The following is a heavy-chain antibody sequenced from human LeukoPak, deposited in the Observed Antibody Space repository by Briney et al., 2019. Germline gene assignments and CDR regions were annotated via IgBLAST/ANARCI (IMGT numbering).Heavy chain of an antibody. J-gene: IGHJ4*02. CDR2: INPNSGGT. CDR1: GYTFTGYY. V-gene: IGHV1-2*02. D-gene: IGHD6-13*01. CDR3: ARGLGLNVAAPLDY. Sequence: GASVKVSSKASGYTFTGYYMHWVRPAPGQGLEWMGWINPNSGGTNYAQKFQGRVTMTTDTSTSTAYMELRSLRSDDTAVYYCARGLGLNVAAPLDYWGQGTLVTVSS.